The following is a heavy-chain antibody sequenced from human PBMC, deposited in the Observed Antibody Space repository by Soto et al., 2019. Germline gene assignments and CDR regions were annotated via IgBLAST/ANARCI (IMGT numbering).Heavy chain of an antibody. CDR3: ARGTYDGSGYYEDY. J-gene: IGHJ4*02. V-gene: IGHV4-59*01. CDR2: IYYSGST. Sequence: PSETLSLTCTVSGGSISSYYWSWIRQPPGKGLEWIGYIYYSGSTNYNPSLKSRVTISVDTSKNQFSLKLSSVTAADTAVYYCARGTYDGSGYYEDYWGQGTLVTVSS. CDR1: GGSISSYY. D-gene: IGHD3-22*01.